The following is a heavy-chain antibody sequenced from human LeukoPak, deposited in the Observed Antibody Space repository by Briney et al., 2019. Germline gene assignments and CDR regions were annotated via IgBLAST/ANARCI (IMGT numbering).Heavy chain of an antibody. D-gene: IGHD6-6*01. Sequence: SETLSLTCTVSGGSISSSSYYWGWIRQPPGKGLEWIGSIYYSGSTYYNPSLKSRVTISVDTSKNQFSLKLSSVTAADTAVYYCARHTSSEYSSSVYFDYWGQGTLVTVSS. J-gene: IGHJ4*02. V-gene: IGHV4-39*01. CDR1: GGSISSSSYY. CDR2: IYYSGST. CDR3: ARHTSSEYSSSVYFDY.